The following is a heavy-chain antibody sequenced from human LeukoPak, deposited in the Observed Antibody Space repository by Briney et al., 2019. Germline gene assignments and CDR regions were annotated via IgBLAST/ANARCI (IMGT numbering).Heavy chain of an antibody. Sequence: SETLSLTCIVSGGSINSVNYYWGWIRQPPGKGLEWIGNIYYSGSTYYNPSLKSRVTISVDTSRNQFSLKLSSVTAADTAVYYCARVPSGGVVVVSALNWFAPWGQGTLVTVSS. V-gene: IGHV4-39*01. J-gene: IGHJ5*02. CDR1: GGSINSVNYY. D-gene: IGHD2-15*01. CDR2: IYYSGST. CDR3: ARVPSGGVVVVSALNWFAP.